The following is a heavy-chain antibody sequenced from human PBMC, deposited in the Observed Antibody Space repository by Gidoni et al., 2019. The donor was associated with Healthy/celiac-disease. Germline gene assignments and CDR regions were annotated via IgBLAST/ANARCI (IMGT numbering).Heavy chain of an antibody. CDR2: IDYSGCP. J-gene: IGHJ5*02. CDR3: ARHIVVVPAAIDWFDP. Sequence: QLQLLESGPGLVKPSATPSLTCTVCGGSSISSSYYWRSNRQPPGKGLELIGSIDYSGCPYYNPSLKIPVTISEDTSKNQVSLKLSSVTAADTAVYYCARHIVVVPAAIDWFDPWGQGTLVTVSS. CDR1: GGSSISSSYY. V-gene: IGHV4-39*01. D-gene: IGHD2-2*01.